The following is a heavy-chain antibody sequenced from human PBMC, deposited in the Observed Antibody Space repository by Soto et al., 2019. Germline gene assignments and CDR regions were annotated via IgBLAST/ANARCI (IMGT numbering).Heavy chain of an antibody. CDR2: IYFRGNS. Sequence: QVQLRQSGPGLVKPSQTLSVTCTVSGDSITSSPYYWSWVRQLPGRGLEWIGYIYFRGNSYYNPSLKSRVTISLDRSKNQFSLELNSVTAADTALYFCARSGGTNSWYGVFDFWGQGTLVNVSS. CDR1: GDSITSSPYY. D-gene: IGHD1-7*01. V-gene: IGHV4-30-4*01. CDR3: ARSGGTNSWYGVFDF. J-gene: IGHJ4*02.